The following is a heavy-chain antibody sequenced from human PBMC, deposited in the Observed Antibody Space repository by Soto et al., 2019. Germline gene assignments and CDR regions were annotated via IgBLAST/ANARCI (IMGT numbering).Heavy chain of an antibody. D-gene: IGHD2-2*02. V-gene: IGHV1-46*01. CDR1: GYTFTYYH. CDR2: INPNGGDT. CDR3: GRAGYQLLYTHFDF. Sequence: ASVKVSCKASGYTFTYYHVHWVRQAPGQGLEWMGMINPNGGDTSYAQKFQGRVTMTRDTSTSTVDMEVSSLRSEDTALYYCGRAGYQLLYTHFDFWGQGTLVTASS. J-gene: IGHJ4*02.